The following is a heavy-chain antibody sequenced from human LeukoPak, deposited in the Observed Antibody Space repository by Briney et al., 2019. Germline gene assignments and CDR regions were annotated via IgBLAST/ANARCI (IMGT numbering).Heavy chain of an antibody. Sequence: PSETLSLTCIVSGGSISGYYWSWIRQPPGKGLEWIGYIYYTGTTNYNPSLKSRITISADTSKNQFSLKLSSVTAADTAVYYCARSRSHGYSGDFDYWGQGTLVTVSS. CDR2: IYYTGTT. CDR3: ARSRSHGYSGDFDY. V-gene: IGHV4-59*01. D-gene: IGHD5-12*01. J-gene: IGHJ4*02. CDR1: GGSISGYY.